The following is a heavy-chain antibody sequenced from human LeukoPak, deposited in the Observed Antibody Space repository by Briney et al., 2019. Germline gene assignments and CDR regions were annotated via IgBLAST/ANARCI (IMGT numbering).Heavy chain of an antibody. CDR1: GDSISSYY. CDR3: ASNHYNGNYLYYFDY. CDR2: IYYTGST. V-gene: IGHV4-59*08. J-gene: IGHJ4*02. Sequence: PSETLSLTCTVSGDSISSYYWSWIRQPPGKGLEWIGYIYYTGSTNYNPSLKSRVTISADTSKNQFSLKLSSVTAADTAVYYCASNHYNGNYLYYFDYWGQGTLVTVSS. D-gene: IGHD1-26*01.